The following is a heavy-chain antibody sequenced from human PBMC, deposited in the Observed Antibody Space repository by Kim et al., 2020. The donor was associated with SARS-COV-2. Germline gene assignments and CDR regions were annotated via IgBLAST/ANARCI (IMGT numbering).Heavy chain of an antibody. Sequence: GESLKISCKGSGYSFTSYWIGWVRQMPGKGLEWMGIIYPGDSDTRYSPSFQGQVTISADKSISTAYLQWSSLKASDTAMYYCARLPLALNYDFWSGPTIYYCDYWGQGTLVTVSS. CDR1: GYSFTSYW. CDR3: ARLPLALNYDFWSGPTIYYCDY. J-gene: IGHJ4*02. D-gene: IGHD3-3*01. CDR2: IYPGDSDT. V-gene: IGHV5-51*01.